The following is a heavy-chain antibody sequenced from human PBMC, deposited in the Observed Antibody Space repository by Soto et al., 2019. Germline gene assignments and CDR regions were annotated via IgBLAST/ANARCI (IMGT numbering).Heavy chain of an antibody. V-gene: IGHV4-61*01. CDR1: GGSVSSGSYY. D-gene: IGHD4-17*01. CDR3: AREPRDTVSGLRTLGIDV. CDR2: VYYSGST. J-gene: IGHJ6*02. Sequence: SETLSLTCTVSGGSVSSGSYYWSWIRQTPRKGLEWIAYVYYSGSTSYNPSLKSRVTISVDTSKNQFSLKLSSVTAEDTAVYYCAREPRDTVSGLRTLGIDVWGQGTPVTVSS.